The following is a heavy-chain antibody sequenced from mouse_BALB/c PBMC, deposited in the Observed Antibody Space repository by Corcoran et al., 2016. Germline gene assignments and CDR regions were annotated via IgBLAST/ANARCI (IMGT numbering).Heavy chain of an antibody. Sequence: QLQESGPGLVQPSQSLSLTCSVTGYSITSGYYWNWIRQFPGNKLEWMGYISYDGSNNYNPSLKNRISITRDTSKNQFFLKLNSVTTEDTSTYYCAREGLRLWYFDVWGAGTTVTVSS. CDR2: ISYDGSN. CDR1: GYSITSGYY. J-gene: IGHJ1*01. V-gene: IGHV3-6*02. CDR3: AREGLRLWYFDV. D-gene: IGHD1-2*01.